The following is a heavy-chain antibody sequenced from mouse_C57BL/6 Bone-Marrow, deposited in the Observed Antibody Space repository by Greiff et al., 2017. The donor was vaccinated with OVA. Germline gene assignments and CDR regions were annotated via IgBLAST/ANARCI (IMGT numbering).Heavy chain of an antibody. CDR1: GYTFTSYW. D-gene: IGHD2-4*01. J-gene: IGHJ1*03. CDR3: FYYDYDGYWYFDV. CDR2: IDPSDSYT. Sequence: VQLQQSGAELVKPGASVKLSCKASGYTFTSYWMQWVKQRPGQGLEWIGEIDPSDSYTNYNQKFKGKATLTVDTSSSTAYMQLSSLTSEDSAVYYCFYYDYDGYWYFDVWGTGTTVTVSS. V-gene: IGHV1-50*01.